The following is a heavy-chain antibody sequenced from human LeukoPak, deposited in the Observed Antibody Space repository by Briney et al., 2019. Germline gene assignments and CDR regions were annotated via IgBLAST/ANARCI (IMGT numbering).Heavy chain of an antibody. Sequence: GGSLRLSCAASGFTFSSYETNWVRQAPGKGLEWISHISSSGSRIYYADSVKGRFTISRDNAKNSLYLQMNGLRVEDTAVYYCARGNWIGAFDIWGQGTMVTVSS. CDR1: GFTFSSYE. V-gene: IGHV3-48*03. CDR2: ISSSGSRI. D-gene: IGHD3-3*01. CDR3: ARGNWIGAFDI. J-gene: IGHJ3*02.